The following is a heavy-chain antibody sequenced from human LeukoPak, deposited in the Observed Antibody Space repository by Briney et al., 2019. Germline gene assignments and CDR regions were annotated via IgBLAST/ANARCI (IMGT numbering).Heavy chain of an antibody. CDR1: GFTFSSYA. J-gene: IGHJ1*01. CDR2: ISGSGGST. Sequence: GGSLRLSCAASGFTFSSYAMSWVRQAPGKGLEWVSSISGSGGSTYYADSVKGRFTISRDNAKNSLYLQMNSLRAEDTAVYYCAKTPYSSSWYYFQHWGQGTLVTVSS. CDR3: AKTPYSSSWYYFQH. D-gene: IGHD6-13*01. V-gene: IGHV3-23*01.